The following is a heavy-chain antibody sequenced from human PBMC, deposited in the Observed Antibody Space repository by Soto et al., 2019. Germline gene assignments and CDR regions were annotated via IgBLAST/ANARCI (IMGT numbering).Heavy chain of an antibody. D-gene: IGHD2-15*01. CDR3: ARRVAEPTGPYYFDS. Sequence: GSLRLSCAASGFTFSSYWMHWVRQAPGKGLVWVSRINSDGRSTSYADSVKGRFTISRDNAKNTLYLQMNGLRAEDTAVYYCARRVAEPTGPYYFDSWGQGTLVTVSS. J-gene: IGHJ4*02. V-gene: IGHV3-74*01. CDR1: GFTFSSYW. CDR2: INSDGRST.